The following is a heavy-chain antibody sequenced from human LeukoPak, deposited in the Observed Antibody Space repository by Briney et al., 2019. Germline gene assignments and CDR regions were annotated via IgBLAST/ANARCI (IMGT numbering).Heavy chain of an antibody. V-gene: IGHV1-8*01. Sequence: AASVKVSCKASGYTFTSYDLNWVRQATGQGLEWMGWMNPNSGNTGYAQKFQGRVTMTRNTSISTAYMELSSLTSEDTAVFYCARGGFPAAVRGQGTQVTVSS. CDR2: MNPNSGNT. D-gene: IGHD2-2*01. J-gene: IGHJ4*02. CDR3: ARGGFPAAV. CDR1: GYTFTSYD.